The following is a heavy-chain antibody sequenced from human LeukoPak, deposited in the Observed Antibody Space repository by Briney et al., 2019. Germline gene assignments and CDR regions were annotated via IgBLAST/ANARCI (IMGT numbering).Heavy chain of an antibody. J-gene: IGHJ6*03. CDR1: GGSISSGGYY. CDR3: ARNSGSSRLGNYYYYYMDV. V-gene: IGHV4-31*03. Sequence: SETLSLTRTVSGGSISSGGYYWSWIRQHPGKCLEWIGYIYYSGSTYYNPSLKSRVTISVDPAKNQFSLKLRSVTAADTAVYYCARNSGSSRLGNYYYYYMDVWGKGTTVTVSS. CDR2: IYYSGST. D-gene: IGHD6-6*01.